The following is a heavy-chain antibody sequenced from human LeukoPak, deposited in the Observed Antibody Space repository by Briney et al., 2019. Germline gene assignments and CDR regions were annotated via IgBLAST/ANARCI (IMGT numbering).Heavy chain of an antibody. V-gene: IGHV4-34*01. CDR3: ARGGMGVVVPAAIRWFDP. D-gene: IGHD2-2*02. CDR1: GGSFSGYY. Sequence: SETLSLTCAVYGGSFSGYYWSWIRQPPGKGLEWIGEINHSGSTNYNPSLKSRVTISVDTSKNQFSLKLSSVTAADTAVYYCARGGMGVVVPAAIRWFDPWGQGTLVTVSS. CDR2: INHSGST. J-gene: IGHJ5*02.